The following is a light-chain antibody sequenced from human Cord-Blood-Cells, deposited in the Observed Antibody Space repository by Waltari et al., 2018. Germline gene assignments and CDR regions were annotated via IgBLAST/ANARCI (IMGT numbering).Light chain of an antibody. Sequence: QSALTQPRSVSGSPGQSVTISCTGTSSDVGGYNYVSWYQQHPGKAPKLMIYDVSKRTSGVPERCSGSKSGNTASLTISGLQAEDEADYYCCSYAGSYTWVFGGGTKLTVL. CDR2: DVS. CDR1: SSDVGGYNY. J-gene: IGLJ3*02. CDR3: CSYAGSYTWV. V-gene: IGLV2-11*01.